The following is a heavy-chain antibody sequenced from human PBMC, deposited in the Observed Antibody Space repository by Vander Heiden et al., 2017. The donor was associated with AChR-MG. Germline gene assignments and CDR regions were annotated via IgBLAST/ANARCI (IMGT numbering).Heavy chain of an antibody. CDR3: AKARSSAVAAPGNY. J-gene: IGHJ4*02. Sequence: EVQLLDSGGGLVQLGGSLRLSCAASGFTFSSSALNWVPQAPGKGLEWVSAISGDGDSTYYADSVKGRFTISRDDSKNTLYLQMNSLRDEDTAVYYCAKARSSAVAAPGNYWGQGTLVAVSS. CDR2: ISGDGDST. V-gene: IGHV3-23*01. D-gene: IGHD6-19*01. CDR1: GFTFSSSA.